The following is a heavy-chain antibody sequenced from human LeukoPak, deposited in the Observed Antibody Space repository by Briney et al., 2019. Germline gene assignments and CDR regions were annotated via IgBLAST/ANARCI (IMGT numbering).Heavy chain of an antibody. CDR3: AALWFGQSIGTV. CDR2: IDKSGSFT. J-gene: IGHJ4*02. V-gene: IGHV3-48*03. CDR1: GFAFRDYE. D-gene: IGHD3-10*01. Sequence: GGSLRLSCIASGFAFRDYEMNWVRQAPGKGLEWVSYIDKSGSFTNHADSVKGRFSISRDNAKKSPYLQMDSLRAEDTAVYYCAALWFGQSIGTVWGQGTPVTVSS.